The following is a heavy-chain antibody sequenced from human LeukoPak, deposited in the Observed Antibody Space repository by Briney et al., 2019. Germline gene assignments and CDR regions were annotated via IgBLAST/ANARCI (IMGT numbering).Heavy chain of an antibody. V-gene: IGHV4-34*12. CDR2: IFYSGST. J-gene: IGHJ4*02. CDR3: ARGSSGWSFFDY. CDR1: GGSFSGYY. D-gene: IGHD6-19*01. Sequence: SETLSLTFAVYGGSFSGYYWSWIRQSPGKGLEWIGMIFYSGSTYYNPSLKSRVTISVDTSKNQFSLKLSSVTAADTAVYYCARGSSGWSFFDYWGQGTLVTVSS.